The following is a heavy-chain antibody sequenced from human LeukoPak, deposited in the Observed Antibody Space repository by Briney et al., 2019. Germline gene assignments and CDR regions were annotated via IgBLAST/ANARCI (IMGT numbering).Heavy chain of an antibody. Sequence: ASVKVSCEASGYTFTSYGISWVRQAPGQGLEWMGWISAYNGNTNYAQKLQGRVTMTTGTSTSTAYMELRSLRSDDTAVYYCASGTLGYCTNGVCYRGDAFDIWGQGTMVTVSS. V-gene: IGHV1-18*01. J-gene: IGHJ3*02. CDR2: ISAYNGNT. CDR1: GYTFTSYG. CDR3: ASGTLGYCTNGVCYRGDAFDI. D-gene: IGHD2-8*01.